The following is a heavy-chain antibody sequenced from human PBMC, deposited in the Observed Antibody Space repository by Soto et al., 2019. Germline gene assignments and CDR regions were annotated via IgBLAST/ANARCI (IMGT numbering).Heavy chain of an antibody. D-gene: IGHD6-13*01. J-gene: IGHJ6*02. CDR3: ARDEQQLVQSYYYYGMDV. CDR2: ISSSSSTI. V-gene: IGHV3-48*02. Sequence: GWSLRLSCAASGFTFSSYSMNWVLQATGKGLEWVSYISSSSSTIYYADSVKGRFTISRDNAKNSLYLQMNSLRDEDTAAYYCARDEQQLVQSYYYYGMDVWGQGTTVTVSS. CDR1: GFTFSSYS.